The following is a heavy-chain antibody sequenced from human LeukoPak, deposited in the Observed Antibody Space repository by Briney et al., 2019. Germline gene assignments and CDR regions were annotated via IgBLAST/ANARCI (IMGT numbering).Heavy chain of an antibody. CDR2: ISSSSSYI. V-gene: IGHV3-21*01. CDR1: GFTFSSYS. Sequence: GGSLRLSCAASGFTFSSYSMNWARQAPGKGLEWVSSISSSSSYIYYADSVKGRFTISRDNAKNSLYLQMNSLRAEDTAVYYCARGKPAAGDYWGQGTLVTVSS. D-gene: IGHD6-13*01. CDR3: ARGKPAAGDY. J-gene: IGHJ4*02.